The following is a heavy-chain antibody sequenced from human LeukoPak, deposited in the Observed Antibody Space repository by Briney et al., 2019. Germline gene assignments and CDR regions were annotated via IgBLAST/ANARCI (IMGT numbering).Heavy chain of an antibody. Sequence: PSGTLSLTCTVSGGSITGSFWSWVRQPAGQGLEYIGRGYSSGSTHYNPSLKSRVTVSVDTSKNQFSLRLTSVTAADTAVYYCARDSRVGTTLYLVSWGQGTQVTVSS. CDR1: GGSITGSF. CDR3: ARDSRVGTTLYLVS. J-gene: IGHJ4*02. CDR2: GYSSGST. V-gene: IGHV4-4*07. D-gene: IGHD1-26*01.